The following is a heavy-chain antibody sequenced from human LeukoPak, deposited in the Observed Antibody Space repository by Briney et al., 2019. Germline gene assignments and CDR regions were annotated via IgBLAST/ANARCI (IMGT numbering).Heavy chain of an antibody. D-gene: IGHD4-17*01. J-gene: IGHJ5*02. V-gene: IGHV1-69*13. CDR2: IIPIFGTA. CDR1: GGTFSSYA. CDR3: AREETTVTPPEGFDP. Sequence: ASVKVSCKASGGTFSSYAISWVRQAPGQGLEWMGGIIPIFGTANYAQKFQGRVTITADESTSTAYMELSSLRSEDTAVYYCAREETTVTPPEGFDPWGQGTLVTFSS.